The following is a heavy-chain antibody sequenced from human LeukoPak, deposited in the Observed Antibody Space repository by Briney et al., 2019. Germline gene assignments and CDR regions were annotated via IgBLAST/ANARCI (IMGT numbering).Heavy chain of an antibody. CDR1: GFAFSDYY. J-gene: IGHJ4*02. D-gene: IGHD6-13*01. Sequence: PGGSLRLSCAASGFAFSDYYMNWIRQAPGKGLEWVSYISSSATTIYYADSVKGRFTISRDNAKKSQYLQMNSLRAEDTAVYYCARDHSSSWNYFDYWGQGTLVTVSS. CDR3: ARDHSSSWNYFDY. CDR2: ISSSATTI. V-gene: IGHV3-11*04.